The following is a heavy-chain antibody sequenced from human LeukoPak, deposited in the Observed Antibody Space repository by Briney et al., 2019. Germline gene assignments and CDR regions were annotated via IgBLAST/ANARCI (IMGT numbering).Heavy chain of an antibody. CDR3: AKDRGVGASFDY. CDR1: GFTFSSYG. Sequence: GGSLRLSCAASGFTFSSYGMHWVRQAPGKGLEWAAVISYDGSNKYYADSVKGRFTISRDNSKNTLYLQMNSLRAEDTAVYYCAKDRGVGASFDYWGQGTLVTVSS. CDR2: ISYDGSNK. V-gene: IGHV3-30*18. D-gene: IGHD1-26*01. J-gene: IGHJ4*02.